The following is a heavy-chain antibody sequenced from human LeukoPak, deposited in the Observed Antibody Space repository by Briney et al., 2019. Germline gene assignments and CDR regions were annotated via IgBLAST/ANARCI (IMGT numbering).Heavy chain of an antibody. Sequence: GGSLRLSCAASGFTFDDYTMHWVRQAPGKGLEWVSSISSSSSYIYYADSVKGRFTISRDNAKNSLYLQMNSLRAEDTAVYYCARASLLWFGESSFDYWGQGTLVTVSS. CDR3: ARASLLWFGESSFDY. V-gene: IGHV3-21*01. D-gene: IGHD3-10*01. CDR1: GFTFDDYT. J-gene: IGHJ4*02. CDR2: ISSSSSYI.